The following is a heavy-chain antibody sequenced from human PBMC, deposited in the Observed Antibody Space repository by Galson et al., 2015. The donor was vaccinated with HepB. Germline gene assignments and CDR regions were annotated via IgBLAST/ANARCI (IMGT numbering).Heavy chain of an antibody. CDR1: GFTFSSYA. J-gene: IGHJ3*02. D-gene: IGHD2-2*02. CDR2: ISGSGGST. V-gene: IGHV3-23*01. Sequence: SLRLSCAASGFTFSSYAMSWVRQAPGKGLEWVSAISGSGGSTYYADSVKGRFTISRDNSKNTLYLQMNSLRAEDTAVYYCAKGRYCSSTSCYTDAFDIWGQVTMVTVSS. CDR3: AKGRYCSSTSCYTDAFDI.